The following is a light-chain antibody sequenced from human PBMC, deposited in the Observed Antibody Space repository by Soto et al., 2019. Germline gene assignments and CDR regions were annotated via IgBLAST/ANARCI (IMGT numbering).Light chain of an antibody. V-gene: IGLV2-14*01. CDR1: SSDVGGYNY. Sequence: QSVLTQPASVSGSPGQSITISCTGTSSDVGGYNYVSWYQQHPGKAPKLMIYDVSNRPSGVSNRFSGSKSGNTASLTISGLQAEDEADYYCRSYTSSSTLVVFVGGTKLTVL. CDR3: RSYTSSSTLVV. J-gene: IGLJ2*01. CDR2: DVS.